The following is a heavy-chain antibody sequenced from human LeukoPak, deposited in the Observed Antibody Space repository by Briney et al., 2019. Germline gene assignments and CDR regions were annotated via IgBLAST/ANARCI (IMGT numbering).Heavy chain of an antibody. CDR1: GGSIRGYY. CDR3: ARYDSGWFYFDF. Sequence: SETLSLTCTVSGGSIRGYYWTWIRQPPGKGLEWVGYVYYSGSTNCNPSLKSRVTISVDTSINQFSLNLSSVTAADTAVYYCARYDSGWFYFDFWGQGTLVTVSS. D-gene: IGHD6-19*01. V-gene: IGHV4-59*01. J-gene: IGHJ4*02. CDR2: VYYSGST.